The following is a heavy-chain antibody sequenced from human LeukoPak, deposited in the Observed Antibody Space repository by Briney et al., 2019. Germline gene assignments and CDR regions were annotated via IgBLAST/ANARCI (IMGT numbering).Heavy chain of an antibody. CDR2: IYYSGST. CDR3: AREVSQYGFDY. D-gene: IGHD4-11*01. J-gene: IGHJ4*02. V-gene: IGHV4-31*03. Sequence: SQTLSLTCTVSGGSISSGGYYWSWIRQHPGRGLEWIGYIYYSGSTYYNPSLKSRVTISADTSKNQFSLKLSSVTAADTAVYYCAREVSQYGFDYWGQGTLVTVSS. CDR1: GGSISSGGYY.